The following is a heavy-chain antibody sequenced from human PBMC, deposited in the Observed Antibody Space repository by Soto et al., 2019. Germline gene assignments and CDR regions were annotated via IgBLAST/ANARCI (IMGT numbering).Heavy chain of an antibody. CDR2: IGTAGDT. V-gene: IGHV3-13*04. CDR1: GFTLSSYG. D-gene: IGHD5-12*01. CDR3: ARAAFANSGYDVSRSNWFVP. J-gene: IGHJ5*02. Sequence: GGSLRLSCAASGFTLSSYGMHWVRQATGKGLEWVSAIGTAGDTYYPGSVKGRFTISRENAKNSLYLQMNSLRAGDTAVYYCARAAFANSGYDVSRSNWFVPWGQGTLVTVPS.